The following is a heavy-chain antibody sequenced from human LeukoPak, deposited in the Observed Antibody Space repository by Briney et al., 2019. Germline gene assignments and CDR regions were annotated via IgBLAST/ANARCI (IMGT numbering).Heavy chain of an antibody. Sequence: SVKVSCKASGGTFSSYAISWVRQAPGQGLEWMGGIIPIFGTANYAQKFQGRVTITADESTSTAYMELSSLRSEDTAVYYCARVEGIAATMGDWGQGTLVTVSS. CDR2: IIPIFGTA. D-gene: IGHD5-12*01. J-gene: IGHJ4*02. CDR1: GGTFSSYA. V-gene: IGHV1-69*13. CDR3: ARVEGIAATMGD.